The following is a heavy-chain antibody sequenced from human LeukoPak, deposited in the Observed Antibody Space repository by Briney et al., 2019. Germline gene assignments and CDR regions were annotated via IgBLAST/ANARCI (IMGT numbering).Heavy chain of an antibody. CDR2: IYTSGST. J-gene: IGHJ6*02. V-gene: IGHV4-4*07. CDR3: ARVKGRYGSGSPVYYYYGMDV. Sequence: SETLFLTCTVSGGSISSDYWSWIRQPAGKGLEWIGHIYTSGSTDYNPSLKSRVTMSVDTSKNQFSLKLSSVTAADTAVYYCARVKGRYGSGSPVYYYYGMDVWGQGTTVTVSS. CDR1: GGSISSDY. D-gene: IGHD3-10*01.